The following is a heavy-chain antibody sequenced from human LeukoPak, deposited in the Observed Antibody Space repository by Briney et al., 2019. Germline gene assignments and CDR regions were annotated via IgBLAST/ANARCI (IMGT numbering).Heavy chain of an antibody. Sequence: ASVRVSCKASGNTFTSYEVNWVRQATGQGLEWMGWMNPNSGNTGYAQKFQGRVTMTRNTSIRTAYMELSSLRSEDTAVYYCARGLASKRGAFDIWGQGTMVTVSS. CDR3: ARGLASKRGAFDI. V-gene: IGHV1-8*01. D-gene: IGHD3-10*01. CDR1: GNTFTSYE. CDR2: MNPNSGNT. J-gene: IGHJ3*02.